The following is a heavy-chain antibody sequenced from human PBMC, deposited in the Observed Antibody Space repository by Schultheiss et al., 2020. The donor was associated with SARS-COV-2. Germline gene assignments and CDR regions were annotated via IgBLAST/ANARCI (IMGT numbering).Heavy chain of an antibody. CDR1: GGSFSGYY. V-gene: IGHV4-34*01. Sequence: SETLSLTCAVYGGSFSGYYWSWIRQPPGKGLEWIGEINHSGSTNYNPSLKSRVTISVDTSKNQFSLKLSSVTAADTAVYYCARERGFWGYYYYGMDVWGQGTTVTVSS. CDR2: INHSGST. CDR3: ARERGFWGYYYYGMDV. D-gene: IGHD7-27*01. J-gene: IGHJ6*02.